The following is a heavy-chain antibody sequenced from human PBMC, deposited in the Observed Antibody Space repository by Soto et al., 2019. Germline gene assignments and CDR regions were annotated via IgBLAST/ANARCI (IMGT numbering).Heavy chain of an antibody. D-gene: IGHD3-3*01. CDR3: ARELRVHYDFWSGYYDYFDY. Sequence: QVQLVQSGAEVKKPGASVKVSCKASGYTFTSYGISWVRQAPGQGLEWMGWISAYNGNTNYAQKLQGRVTMTTDTPTSTAYMELRSLRSDDTAVYYCARELRVHYDFWSGYYDYFDYWGQGTLVTVSS. V-gene: IGHV1-18*01. J-gene: IGHJ4*02. CDR1: GYTFTSYG. CDR2: ISAYNGNT.